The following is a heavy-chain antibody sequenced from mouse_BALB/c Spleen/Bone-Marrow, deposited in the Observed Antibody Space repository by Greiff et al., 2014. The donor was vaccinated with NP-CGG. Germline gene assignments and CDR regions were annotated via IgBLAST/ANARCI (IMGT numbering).Heavy chain of an antibody. CDR3: ARSPDTYPSMDY. CDR2: IGPYDSET. Sequence: QVQLQQSGAELVRPGASVKLSCKASGYTFTSYWMNWVKQRPEQGLEWIGRIGPYDSETHYNQKFRDKAILTVDKSSRIAFMQLSRLTSEDSAVYYCARSPDTYPSMDYWGQGTSVTVSS. V-gene: IGHV1-52*01. J-gene: IGHJ4*01. CDR1: GYTFTSYW.